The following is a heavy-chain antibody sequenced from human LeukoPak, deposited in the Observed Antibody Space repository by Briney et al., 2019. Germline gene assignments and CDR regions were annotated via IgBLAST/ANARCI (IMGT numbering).Heavy chain of an antibody. CDR3: AREGWVLVTTDYYYYMDV. CDR1: GFTFSSYS. J-gene: IGHJ6*03. V-gene: IGHV3-48*01. Sequence: GGSLRLSCAASGFTFSSYSMNWVRQAPGKGLEWVSYISSSSSTIYYADSVKGRFTISRDNAKNSLYLQMNSLRAEDTAMYYCAREGWVLVTTDYYYYMDVWGKGTTVTVSS. CDR2: ISSSSSTI. D-gene: IGHD1-1*01.